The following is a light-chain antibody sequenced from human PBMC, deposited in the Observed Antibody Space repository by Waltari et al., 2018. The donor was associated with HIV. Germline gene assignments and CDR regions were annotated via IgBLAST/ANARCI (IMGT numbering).Light chain of an antibody. CDR3: QQYGSSPQT. Sequence: EIVLTQSPGTLSLSPGERATLSCRASQSVSSSSLAWYQQKPGQAPRLLIYGASSRATGIPDRFSGSGSETDFTLTISRLEPEDFVVYYCQQYGSSPQTFGQGTKLEIK. CDR2: GAS. J-gene: IGKJ2*01. CDR1: QSVSSSS. V-gene: IGKV3-20*01.